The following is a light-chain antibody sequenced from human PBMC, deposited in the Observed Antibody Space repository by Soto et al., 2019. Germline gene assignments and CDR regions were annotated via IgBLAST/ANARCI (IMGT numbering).Light chain of an antibody. V-gene: IGLV1-44*01. CDR2: SNN. CDR1: SSNIGSNT. CDR3: AAWDDSLGWV. J-gene: IGLJ3*02. Sequence: QPVLTQPPSASGTPGQRVTISCSGSSSNIGSNTVNWYQQLPGTAPKLLIYSNNQRPSGVPDRFSGSKSGTSASLAISGLQSEDAADYYCAAWDDSLGWVFGGGTKLTVL.